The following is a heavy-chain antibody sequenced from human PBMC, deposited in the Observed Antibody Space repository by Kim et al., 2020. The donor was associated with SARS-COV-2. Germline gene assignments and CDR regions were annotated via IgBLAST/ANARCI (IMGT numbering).Heavy chain of an antibody. J-gene: IGHJ4*02. D-gene: IGHD5-18*01. CDR3: VRYGRGYGAVH. CDR2: TTRSGDGS. CDR1: GFIFSDYA. Sequence: GGSLRLSCLASGFIFSDYAMHWVRRAPGKGLEYVSATTRSGDGSFFSDSVEGRFTVSRDNSKNTLYLQMNSMRLEDTSMYYCVRYGRGYGAVHWGQGTLVTVSS. V-gene: IGHV3-64D*06.